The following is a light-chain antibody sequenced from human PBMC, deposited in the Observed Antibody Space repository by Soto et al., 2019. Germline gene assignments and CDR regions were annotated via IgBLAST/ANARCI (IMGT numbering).Light chain of an antibody. J-gene: IGLJ1*01. CDR2: DDN. CDR1: NIGSKS. V-gene: IGLV3-21*02. CDR3: EVWGSSSDRPCV. Sequence: SYELTQPPSVSLARGQTARISCGRKNIGSKSVRWYHQNPGQAPVLGVYDDNDLPSGIAARFSCSNSGNTATRNIRRVEDGDEADKYWEVWGSSSDRPCVFGAGIKVTV.